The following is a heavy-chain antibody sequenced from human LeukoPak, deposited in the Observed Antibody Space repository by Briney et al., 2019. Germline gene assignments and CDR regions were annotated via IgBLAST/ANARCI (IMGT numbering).Heavy chain of an antibody. V-gene: IGHV4-34*01. CDR2: INHSGST. Sequence: SETLSLTCAVYGGSFSGYYWSWIRQPPGKGLEWIGEINHSGSTNYNPSLKSRVTISVDTSKNQFSLKLSSVTAADTAVYYCARGGDVDTAMVNFDYWGQGTLVTVSS. CDR3: ARGGDVDTAMVNFDY. CDR1: GGSFSGYY. D-gene: IGHD5-18*01. J-gene: IGHJ4*02.